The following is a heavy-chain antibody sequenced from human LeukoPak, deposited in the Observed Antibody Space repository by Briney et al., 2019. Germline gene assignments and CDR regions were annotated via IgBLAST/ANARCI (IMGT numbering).Heavy chain of an antibody. J-gene: IGHJ4*02. D-gene: IGHD5-24*01. Sequence: SETLSLTCAVSGGSISSSNWWSWVRQPPGKGLEWIGSIYYSGSTYYNPSLKSRVTISVDTSKNQFSLKLSSVTAADTAVYYCARVTRDGYNVQGVFDYWGQGTLVTVSS. CDR3: ARVTRDGYNVQGVFDY. CDR2: IYYSGST. V-gene: IGHV4-39*01. CDR1: GGSISSSNW.